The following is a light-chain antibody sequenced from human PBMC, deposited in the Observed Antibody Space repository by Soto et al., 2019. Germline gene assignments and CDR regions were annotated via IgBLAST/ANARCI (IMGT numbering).Light chain of an antibody. CDR3: QLYNTGPPL. V-gene: IGKV3-15*01. Sequence: EIVMTQSPATLSVSPGERATLSCRASQSVSSNLAWYQQKPGQAPRLLIYGASTRATGIPARFSGSGSGTEFTLTISSLQSADCAVYYYQLYNTGPPLFGGGTNVEIK. J-gene: IGKJ4*01. CDR1: QSVSSN. CDR2: GAS.